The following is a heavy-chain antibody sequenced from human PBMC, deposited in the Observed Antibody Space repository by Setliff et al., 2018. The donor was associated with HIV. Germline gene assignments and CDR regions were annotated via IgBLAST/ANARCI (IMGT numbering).Heavy chain of an antibody. Sequence: ASVKVSCKTSGYTLTGYYMHWVRQAPGQGLEWMGRINPNSGGTNYAHNFQDRVTMTRDTSINTAYMELNILTSDDRSIYYCGREGIGSFTLFEYWGQGTLVTVSS. D-gene: IGHD1-26*01. CDR3: GREGIGSFTLFEY. V-gene: IGHV1-2*06. CDR1: GYTLTGYY. J-gene: IGHJ4*02. CDR2: INPNSGGT.